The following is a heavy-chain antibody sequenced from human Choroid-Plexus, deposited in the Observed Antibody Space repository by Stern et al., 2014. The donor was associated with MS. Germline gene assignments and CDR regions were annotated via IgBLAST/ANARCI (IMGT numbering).Heavy chain of an antibody. CDR1: GFTFGYYW. V-gene: IGHV3-7*01. J-gene: IGHJ6*02. CDR3: ARVYKTIYGIVTQRGSGMDV. CDR2: LKEAGPEK. Sequence: EVQLVESGGGFVQPGGSLTISCTAAGFTFGYYWITWVRPAPGTGLEWVANLKEAGPEKNYGDCGKGRFTISRDNARNSLYLQMNSLRVEDTALYYCARVYKTIYGIVTQRGSGMDVWGQGTTVIVSS. D-gene: IGHD3-3*01.